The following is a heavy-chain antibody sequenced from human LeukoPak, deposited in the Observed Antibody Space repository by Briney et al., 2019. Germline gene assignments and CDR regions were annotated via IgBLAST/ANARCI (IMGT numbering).Heavy chain of an antibody. CDR2: IYTSGST. D-gene: IGHD3-22*01. CDR1: GGSISSGSYY. CDR3: ARIVRDSSGYYSPFQH. J-gene: IGHJ1*01. V-gene: IGHV4-61*02. Sequence: PSETLSLTCTVSGGSISSGSYYWSWIRQPVGKGLEWIGRIYTSGSTNYNPSLKSRVTISVDTSKNQFSLKLSSVTAADTAVYYCARIVRDSSGYYSPFQHWGQGTLVTVSS.